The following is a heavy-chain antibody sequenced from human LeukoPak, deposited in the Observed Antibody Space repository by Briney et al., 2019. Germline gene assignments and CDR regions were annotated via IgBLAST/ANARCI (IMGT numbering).Heavy chain of an antibody. V-gene: IGHV3-21*01. Sequence: GGPLRLSCKASGFTFSNYAMNWVRQAPGKGLEWVSSITSVSSYKYYADSVKGRFTISRDNAKNSLFLQMNSLRAEDTAIYYCARDPTADDYWGQGTLVTVSS. CDR1: GFTFSNYA. J-gene: IGHJ4*02. CDR2: ITSVSSYK. CDR3: ARDPTADDY. D-gene: IGHD2-2*01.